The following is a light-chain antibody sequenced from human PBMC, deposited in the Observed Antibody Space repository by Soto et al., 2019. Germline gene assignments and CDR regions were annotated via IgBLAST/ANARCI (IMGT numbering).Light chain of an antibody. V-gene: IGLV2-14*03. J-gene: IGLJ2*01. CDR2: DVT. Sequence: QSALTQPASVSGSPGQSITISCTGTSSDVGGNIYVSWHQQHPGTAPKLMIYDVTIRPSGVSHLFSGSKSGNTASLTISNLQAEDEADYYCSSFTSSNTLLFGGGTKLTVL. CDR1: SSDVGGNIY. CDR3: SSFTSSNTLL.